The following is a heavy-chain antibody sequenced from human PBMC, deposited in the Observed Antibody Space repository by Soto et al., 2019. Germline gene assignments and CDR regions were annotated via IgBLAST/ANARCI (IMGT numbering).Heavy chain of an antibody. V-gene: IGHV3-33*01. CDR1: RFTFSSYG. D-gene: IGHD2-15*01. J-gene: IGHJ3*02. Sequence: GGSLRLSCAASRFTFSSYGMHWVRQAPGKGLEWVAVIWYDGSNKYSADSVKGRFTISRDNSKNTLYLQMNSLGAEDTAVYYCARDLSSGGTNACDIWGQGTVVTVSS. CDR2: IWYDGSNK. CDR3: ARDLSSGGTNACDI.